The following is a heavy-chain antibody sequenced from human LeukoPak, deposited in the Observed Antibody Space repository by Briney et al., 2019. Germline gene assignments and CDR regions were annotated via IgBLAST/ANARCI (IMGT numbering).Heavy chain of an antibody. Sequence: GGSLRLSCAASGFTFSSYAMTWVRQPPGKGLEWVSAISGTGGSTYYADSVKGRFTISRDTSKNTLYLQMDSLRAEDTALYYCAKALGELSFIIDFWGQGTLVTVSS. CDR2: ISGTGGST. J-gene: IGHJ4*02. V-gene: IGHV3-23*01. CDR1: GFTFSSYA. D-gene: IGHD3-16*02. CDR3: AKALGELSFIIDF.